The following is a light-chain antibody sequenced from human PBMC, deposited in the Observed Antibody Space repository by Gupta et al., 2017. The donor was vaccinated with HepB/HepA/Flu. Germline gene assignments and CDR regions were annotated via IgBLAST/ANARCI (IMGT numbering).Light chain of an antibody. CDR3: QQYNKWPPDT. CDR1: ESVSNN. J-gene: IGKJ2*01. CDR2: GIS. Sequence: DIVMTQSPATLSVSPGETATLSCRATESVSNNLAWYQKKPGQAPRLLIYGISTRATGVPARFSGRGYGTDFTLTISGLQPEDFAVYYCQQYNKWPPDTFGQGTKVQIK. V-gene: IGKV3-15*01.